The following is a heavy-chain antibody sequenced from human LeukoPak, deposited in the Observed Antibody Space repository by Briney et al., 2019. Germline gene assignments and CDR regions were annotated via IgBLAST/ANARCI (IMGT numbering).Heavy chain of an antibody. Sequence: GSLRLSCSSSGFTFSSYSLNWVRQAPGKGLEWISYISSSGSNIYYADSVKGRFTMSRDNAKGSLYLQMNSLRAEDTAIYYCARRRDYFDYWGQGTLVTVSS. CDR3: ARRRDYFDY. J-gene: IGHJ4*02. CDR1: GFTFSSYS. V-gene: IGHV3-21*04. CDR2: ISSSGSNI.